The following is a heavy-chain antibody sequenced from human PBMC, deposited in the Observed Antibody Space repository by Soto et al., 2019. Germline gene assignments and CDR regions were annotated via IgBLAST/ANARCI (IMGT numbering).Heavy chain of an antibody. CDR1: GFTFTRYS. CDR2: ISRTTNYI. V-gene: IGHV3-21*01. CDR3: ARESEDLTSNFDY. J-gene: IGHJ4*02. Sequence: EVQLVESGGGLVKPGGSLRLACAASGFTFTRYSMNWVRQAPGKGLGWVSSISRTTNYIYYADSLKGRFTVSRDNAKNSVYLEMNSLSAEDTAVYYCARESEDLTSNFDYCGQGTLVTVSS.